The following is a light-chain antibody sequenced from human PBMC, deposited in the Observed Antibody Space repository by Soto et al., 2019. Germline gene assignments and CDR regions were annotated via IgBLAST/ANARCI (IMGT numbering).Light chain of an antibody. Sequence: QSVLTQPPSVSGAPGQRVIISCTGGSSNIGADYEVHWYQQLPGTAPKLLIYGNTNRPSGVPDRFSGSKSGSSASLAITGFQAEDEAEYYCQPYDNTLKGCVFGTGTKVTV. J-gene: IGLJ1*01. CDR2: GNT. CDR1: SSNIGADYE. CDR3: QPYDNTLKGCV. V-gene: IGLV1-40*01.